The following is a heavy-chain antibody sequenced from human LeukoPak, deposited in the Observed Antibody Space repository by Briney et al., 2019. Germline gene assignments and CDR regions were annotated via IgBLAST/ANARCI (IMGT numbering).Heavy chain of an antibody. J-gene: IGHJ4*02. Sequence: SETLSLTCTVSGYSISSSYYWGWIRQPPGKGLEWIGSIYHSGSTYYNPSLKSRVTMSVDTSKNQFSLKLSSVTAADTAVYYCARDKYYYDSSGYYYFDYWGQGTLVTVSS. CDR3: ARDKYYYDSSGYYYFDY. CDR1: GYSISSSYY. V-gene: IGHV4-38-2*02. CDR2: IYHSGST. D-gene: IGHD3-22*01.